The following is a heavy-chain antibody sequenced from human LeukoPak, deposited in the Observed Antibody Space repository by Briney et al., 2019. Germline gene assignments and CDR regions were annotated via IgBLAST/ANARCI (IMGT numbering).Heavy chain of an antibody. J-gene: IGHJ3*02. CDR1: GYTFTGYY. CDR2: INPNSGGT. CDR3: AREDSSGWYGRSGAFDI. D-gene: IGHD6-19*01. Sequence: ASVKVSCKASGYTFTGYYTHWVRQAPGQGLEWMGWINPNSGGTNYAQKFQGWVTMTRDTSISTAYMELSRLRSDDTAVYYCAREDSSGWYGRSGAFDIWGQGTMVTVSS. V-gene: IGHV1-2*04.